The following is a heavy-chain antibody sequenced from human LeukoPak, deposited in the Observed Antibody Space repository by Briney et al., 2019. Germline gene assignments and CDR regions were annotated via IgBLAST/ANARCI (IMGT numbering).Heavy chain of an antibody. Sequence: GGSLRLSCTASGFTFGDYAMSWVRQAPGKGLEWVGFIRSKAYGGTTEYAASVKGRFTISRDDSKSIAYLQRNSLKTEDTAVYYCTRGHSSGYYTFDYWGQGTLVTVSS. CDR3: TRGHSSGYYTFDY. CDR1: GFTFGDYA. V-gene: IGHV3-49*04. CDR2: IRSKAYGGTT. D-gene: IGHD3-22*01. J-gene: IGHJ4*02.